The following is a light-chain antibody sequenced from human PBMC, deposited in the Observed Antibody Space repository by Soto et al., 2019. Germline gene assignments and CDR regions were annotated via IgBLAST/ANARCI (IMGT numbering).Light chain of an antibody. CDR1: TSDVGGYSY. Sequence: QSALTQPRSVSGSPGQSVTISCTGTTSDVGGYSYVSWYQHHPGKAPKLMIYEVNNRPSGVSNRFSGSKSGNTASLTISGLQPEDEADYYCLSYTSANTRVFGGGTKLTVL. CDR2: EVN. V-gene: IGLV2-14*01. CDR3: LSYTSANTRV. J-gene: IGLJ3*02.